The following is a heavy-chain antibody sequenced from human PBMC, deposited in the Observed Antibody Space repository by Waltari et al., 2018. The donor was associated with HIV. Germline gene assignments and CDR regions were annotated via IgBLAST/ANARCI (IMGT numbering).Heavy chain of an antibody. CDR3: ARGSWGSGMDV. CDR2: INHSGNI. CDR1: GGSFSGYY. Sequence: QVRLQQWGAGLLKPSQTPSLTCAVSGGSFSGYYWRWIRQPPGKGLECIGEINHSGNINYNPSLKSRVIISVDRYKNQFSLKLTSVTAADTALYYCARGSWGSGMDVWGLGTTVIVSS. J-gene: IGHJ6*02. V-gene: IGHV4-34*01. D-gene: IGHD7-27*01.